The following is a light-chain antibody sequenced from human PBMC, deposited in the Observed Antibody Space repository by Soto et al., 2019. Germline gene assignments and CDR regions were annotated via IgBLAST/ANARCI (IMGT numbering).Light chain of an antibody. CDR3: QQVETYPWT. Sequence: IQLTQSPSSLPASVGDRVTITCRASQAVSSYLAWYQQKPGMAPKLLIYGASTLQSGVPPRFSGSGSGTDFTLTINALQPEDSAPYFCQQVETYPWTFGQGTKVEVK. V-gene: IGKV1-9*01. CDR1: QAVSSY. CDR2: GAS. J-gene: IGKJ1*01.